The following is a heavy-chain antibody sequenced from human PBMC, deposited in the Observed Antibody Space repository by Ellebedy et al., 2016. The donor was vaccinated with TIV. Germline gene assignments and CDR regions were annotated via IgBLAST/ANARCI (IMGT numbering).Heavy chain of an antibody. Sequence: MPSETLSLTCTVSGGSISSSPYHWGWIRQPPGKGLEWSGSISYSGGTYYSPSLQSRVTISVDTSKNHFSLKLSSVTAADAAVYYCGWACSSTSCRDGYWGRGTLVTVSS. V-gene: IGHV4-39*02. J-gene: IGHJ4*02. CDR1: GGSISSSPYH. CDR3: GWACSSTSCRDGY. D-gene: IGHD2-2*01. CDR2: ISYSGGT.